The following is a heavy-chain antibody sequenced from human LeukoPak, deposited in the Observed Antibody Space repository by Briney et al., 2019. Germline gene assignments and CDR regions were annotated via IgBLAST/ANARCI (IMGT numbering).Heavy chain of an antibody. CDR1: GGSISSGGYY. Sequence: SQTLSLTCTVSGGSISSGGYYWSWIRQHPGKGLEWIGYIYYSGSTYYNPSLKSRVTISVDTSKNQFSLKLSSVTAADTAVYYCARAGYSSGWYSSSPFDPWGQGTLVTVSS. D-gene: IGHD6-19*01. V-gene: IGHV4-31*03. CDR2: IYYSGST. CDR3: ARAGYSSGWYSSSPFDP. J-gene: IGHJ5*02.